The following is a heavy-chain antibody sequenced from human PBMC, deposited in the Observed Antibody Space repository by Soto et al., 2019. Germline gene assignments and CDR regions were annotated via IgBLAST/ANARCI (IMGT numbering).Heavy chain of an antibody. CDR2: ISSSGSTI. Sequence: PGGSLRLSCAASGFTFSDYYMSWIRQAPGKGLEWVSYISSSGSTIYYADSVKGRFTISRDNAKNSLYLQMNSLRAEDTAVYYCARDEYSSSFKFDYWGQGTLVTVSS. CDR3: ARDEYSSSFKFDY. V-gene: IGHV3-11*01. D-gene: IGHD6-6*01. CDR1: GFTFSDYY. J-gene: IGHJ4*02.